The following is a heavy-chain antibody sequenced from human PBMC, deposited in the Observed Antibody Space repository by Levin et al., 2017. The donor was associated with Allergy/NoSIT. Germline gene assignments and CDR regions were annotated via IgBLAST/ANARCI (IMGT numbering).Heavy chain of an antibody. Sequence: PSETLSLTCTVSGGSISSSSYYWGWIRQPPGKGLEWIGSIYYSGSTYYNPSLKSRVTISVDTSKNQFSLKLSSVTAADTAVYYCARIVYDSSGYYAFDSWGQGTMVTVSS. D-gene: IGHD3-22*01. J-gene: IGHJ3*02. CDR2: IYYSGST. CDR1: GGSISSSSYY. CDR3: ARIVYDSSGYYAFDS. V-gene: IGHV4-39*01.